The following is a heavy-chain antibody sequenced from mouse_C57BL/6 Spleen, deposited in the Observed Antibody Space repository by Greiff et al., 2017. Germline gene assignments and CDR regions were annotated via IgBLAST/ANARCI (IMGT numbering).Heavy chain of an antibody. D-gene: IGHD1-1*02. CDR1: YTFTDYYM. J-gene: IGHJ1*03. CDR2: YPGSGNTY. V-gene: IGHV1-83*01. Sequence: VQVVESGPELVKPGASVKMSCKASGYTFTDYYMHWVKQKPGKGLEWIGEIYPGSGNTYYNEKFKGKATLTADTSSSTAYMRLSSLASEDSAVYFCARSRGYGDWDFDGWGTGTTVTVSS. CDR3: RSRGYGDWDFDG.